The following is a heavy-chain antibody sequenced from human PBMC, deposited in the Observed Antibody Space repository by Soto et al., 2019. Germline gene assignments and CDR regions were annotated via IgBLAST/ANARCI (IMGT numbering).Heavy chain of an antibody. Sequence: PGGSLRLSCAASGFTFSSYGMHWVRQAPGKGLEWVAVIWYDGSNKYYADSVKGRFTISRDNSKNTLYLQMNSLRAEDTAVYYCARGRAMIVVDAFDIWGQGTMVTVSS. CDR2: IWYDGSNK. CDR1: GFTFSSYG. J-gene: IGHJ3*02. CDR3: ARGRAMIVVDAFDI. V-gene: IGHV3-33*01. D-gene: IGHD3-22*01.